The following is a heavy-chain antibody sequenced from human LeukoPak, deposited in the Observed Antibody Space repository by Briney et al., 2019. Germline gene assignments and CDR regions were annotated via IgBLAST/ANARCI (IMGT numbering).Heavy chain of an antibody. Sequence: GGSLRLSCAASGFTFSSYWMSWVRQAPGKGLEWVANIKQDGSEKYYVDSVKGRFTISRDNAKNSLYLQMNSLRAEDTAVYYCARDRTGDSGSYYGYWFDPRGQGTLVTVSS. CDR2: IKQDGSEK. CDR3: ARDRTGDSGSYYGYWFDP. J-gene: IGHJ5*02. D-gene: IGHD1-26*01. CDR1: GFTFSSYW. V-gene: IGHV3-7*01.